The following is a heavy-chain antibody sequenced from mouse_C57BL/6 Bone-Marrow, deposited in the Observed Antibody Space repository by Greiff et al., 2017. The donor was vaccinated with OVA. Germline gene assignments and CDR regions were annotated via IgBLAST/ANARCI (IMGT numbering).Heavy chain of an antibody. V-gene: IGHV5-16*01. Sequence: EVQRVESEGGLVQPGSSMKLSCTASGFTFSDYYMAWVRQVPEKGLEWVANINYDGSSTYYLDSLKSRFIISRDNAKNILYLQMSSLKSEDTATYYCAREAGLPYYYAMDYWGQGTSVTVSS. CDR3: AREAGLPYYYAMDY. CDR1: GFTFSDYY. J-gene: IGHJ4*01. CDR2: INYDGSST.